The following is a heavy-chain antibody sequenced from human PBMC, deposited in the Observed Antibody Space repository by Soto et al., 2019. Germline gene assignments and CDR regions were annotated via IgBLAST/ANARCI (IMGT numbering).Heavy chain of an antibody. D-gene: IGHD3-10*01. CDR3: ARGSITMVRGVIYYYYYGMDV. CDR2: ISAYNGNT. CDR1: GYTFTSYG. Sequence: ASVKVSCKASGYTFTSYGISWVRQAPGQGLEWMGWISAYNGNTNYAQKLQGRVTMTTDTSTSTAYMELRSLRSDDTAVYYCARGSITMVRGVIYYYYYGMDVWGQGATVTVSS. V-gene: IGHV1-18*04. J-gene: IGHJ6*02.